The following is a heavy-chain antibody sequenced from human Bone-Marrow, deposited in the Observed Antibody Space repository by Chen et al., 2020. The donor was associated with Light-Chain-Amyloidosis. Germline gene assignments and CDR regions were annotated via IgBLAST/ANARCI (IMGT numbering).Heavy chain of an antibody. CDR3: TRDAITSGGVVVPDS. CDR1: GVSTITSREYY. D-gene: IGHD3-16*02. V-gene: IGHV4-39*07. CDR2: IYTTGST. Sequence: QLQESGPGLVEPSKTLSLTCTVSGVSTITSREYYWGWMRQTPGKGLEWIGHIYTTGSTKYNPSLRSRLTISIDTSKSQFSLRLASVTAADTAIYYCTRDAITSGGVVVPDSWGQGTLVTVSS. J-gene: IGHJ4*02.